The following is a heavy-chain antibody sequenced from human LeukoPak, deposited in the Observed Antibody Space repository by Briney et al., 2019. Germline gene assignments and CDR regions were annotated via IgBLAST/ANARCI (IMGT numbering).Heavy chain of an antibody. Sequence: SETLSLTCAVYGGSLSGYYWSWIRQPPGKGLEWIGEINHSGSTNCNPSLKSRVTISVDTSKNQFSLKLSSMTAADTAVYYCARAGESSGYYQRPRFDYWGQGTLVTVSS. D-gene: IGHD3-22*01. CDR2: INHSGST. V-gene: IGHV4-34*01. J-gene: IGHJ4*02. CDR1: GGSLSGYY. CDR3: ARAGESSGYYQRPRFDY.